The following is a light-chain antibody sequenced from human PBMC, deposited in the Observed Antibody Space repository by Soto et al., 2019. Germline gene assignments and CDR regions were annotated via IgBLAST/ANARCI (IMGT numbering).Light chain of an antibody. Sequence: EIVLTQSPGTLSLSPGERATLSCRASQSVSSRYLAWYHLKPGQAPRLLIYGASSRASGIPDRFSGSGSGTDFTLTISRLEPEDFGMYYCHHYGSSYLRTFGQGTKLEIK. CDR1: QSVSSRY. V-gene: IGKV3-20*01. CDR3: HHYGSSYLRT. CDR2: GAS. J-gene: IGKJ2*01.